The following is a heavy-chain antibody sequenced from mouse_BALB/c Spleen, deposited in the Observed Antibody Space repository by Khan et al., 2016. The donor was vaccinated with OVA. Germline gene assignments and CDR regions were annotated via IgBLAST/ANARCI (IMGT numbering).Heavy chain of an antibody. Sequence: VQLQQSGPELVKPGASVKMSCRASGYTFTSYVMHWVKQKPGQGLEWIGYISPNSDGSKYNEKFRGKATLTSDKSSSTAYMELRILTSEDSAVYYCVRSIYYYGSAYEGFAYWGQGTLVTVSA. J-gene: IGHJ3*01. CDR3: VRSIYYYGSAYEGFAY. CDR1: GYTFTSYV. D-gene: IGHD1-1*01. CDR2: ISPNSDGS. V-gene: IGHV1S136*01.